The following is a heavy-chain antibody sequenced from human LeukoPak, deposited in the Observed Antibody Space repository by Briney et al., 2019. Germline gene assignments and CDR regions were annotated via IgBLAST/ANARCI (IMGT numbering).Heavy chain of an antibody. V-gene: IGHV3-64*01. Sequence: GGSLRLSCAASGFTFSSYAMHWVRQAPGKGLEYVSAISSNGGSTYYANSVKGRFTISRDNSKNTLYLQMGSLRAEDIAVYYCARDYYMDVWGKGTTVTVSS. CDR3: ARDYYMDV. CDR1: GFTFSSYA. CDR2: ISSNGGST. J-gene: IGHJ6*03.